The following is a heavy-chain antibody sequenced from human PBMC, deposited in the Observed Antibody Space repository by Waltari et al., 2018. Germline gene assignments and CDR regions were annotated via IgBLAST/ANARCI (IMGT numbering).Heavy chain of an antibody. Sequence: AMHWVRQAPGQRLEWMGWINAGNGNTKYSQEFQGRVTITRDTSASTAYMELSSLRSEDMAVYYCARGFSSGSSFDYWGQGTLVTVSS. CDR3: ARGFSSGSSFDY. V-gene: IGHV1-3*03. D-gene: IGHD1-26*01. CDR2: INAGNGNT. CDR1: A. J-gene: IGHJ4*02.